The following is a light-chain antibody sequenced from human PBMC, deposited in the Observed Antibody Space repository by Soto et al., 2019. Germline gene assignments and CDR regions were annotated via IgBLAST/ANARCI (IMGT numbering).Light chain of an antibody. Sequence: SYELTQPPSVSVAPGKTARITCGGNNIGSKNVHWYQQKPGQAPVLVIYSDTDRPSGIPERFSGSNSGNTATLTISRVEAGDEADYYCHVWGGNSEHVVFGGGTKLTVL. J-gene: IGLJ2*01. CDR1: NIGSKN. V-gene: IGLV3-21*04. CDR3: HVWGGNSEHVV. CDR2: SDT.